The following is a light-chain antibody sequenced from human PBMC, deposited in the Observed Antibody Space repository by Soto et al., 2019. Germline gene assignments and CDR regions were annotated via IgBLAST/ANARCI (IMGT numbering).Light chain of an antibody. V-gene: IGLV1-51*02. J-gene: IGLJ3*02. CDR3: GTWDISLTTGV. Sequence: QSALTQPPSVSAAPGQKVTISCSGSSSNIGSNYVSWYQHLPGTAPTLLIYEDNARPSGVPGRFSGSKSGTSATLAITGLQTGDEAHYYCGTWDISLTTGVFGGGTKVTVL. CDR1: SSNIGSNY. CDR2: EDN.